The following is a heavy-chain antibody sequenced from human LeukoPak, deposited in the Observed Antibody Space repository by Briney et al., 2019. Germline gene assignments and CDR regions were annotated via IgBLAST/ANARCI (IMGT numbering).Heavy chain of an antibody. CDR2: ISAYNGNT. J-gene: IGHJ6*03. CDR1: GYTFTSYG. V-gene: IGHV1-18*01. Sequence: ASVKVCCKASGYTFTSYGISWVRQAPGQGLEWMGWISAYNGNTNYAQKLQGRVTMTTDTSTSIAYMELRSLRSDDTAVYYCARLSVPAAISYYYYYMDVWGKGTTVTVSS. D-gene: IGHD2-2*01. CDR3: ARLSVPAAISYYYYYMDV.